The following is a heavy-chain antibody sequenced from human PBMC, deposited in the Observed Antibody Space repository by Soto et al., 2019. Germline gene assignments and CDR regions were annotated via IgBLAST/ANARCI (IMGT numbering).Heavy chain of an antibody. V-gene: IGHV3-21*01. CDR3: ARASVSGSYSAPN. CDR1: GFTFTDYN. D-gene: IGHD3-10*01. CDR2: IGSRTSYI. Sequence: GGSLRLSCIVSGFTFTDYNMHWLRQAPAKGLEWVSSIGSRTSYIYHADSVKGRFTIYRDDANNSLYLQMKFLTAEDTAVYYCARASVSGSYSAPNWGLGTLVTVSS. J-gene: IGHJ4*02.